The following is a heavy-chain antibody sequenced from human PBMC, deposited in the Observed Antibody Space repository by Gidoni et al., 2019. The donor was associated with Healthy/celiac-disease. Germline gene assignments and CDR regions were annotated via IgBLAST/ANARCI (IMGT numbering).Heavy chain of an antibody. V-gene: IGHV4-39*01. D-gene: IGHD3-10*01. J-gene: IGHJ3*02. CDR1: GGSISSSRYY. Sequence: QLQLQESGPGLVKPSETLSLTCTVSGGSISSSRYYWGWIRQPPGKGLEWIGSIYYSGSTYYNPSLKSRVTISVDTSKNQFSLKLSSVTAADTAVYYCARHPIRGVVTGDAFDIWGQGTMVTVSS. CDR3: ARHPIRGVVTGDAFDI. CDR2: IYYSGST.